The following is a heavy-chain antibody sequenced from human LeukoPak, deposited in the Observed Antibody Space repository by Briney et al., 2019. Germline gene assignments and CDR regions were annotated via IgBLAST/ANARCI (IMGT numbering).Heavy chain of an antibody. CDR2: ISGSGGST. D-gene: IGHD3-10*01. V-gene: IGHV3-23*01. CDR3: AKVVELLWFGELLQNFDY. CDR1: GFTFSSYA. J-gene: IGHJ4*02. Sequence: GGSLRLSCAASGFTFSSYAMSWVRQAPGKGLEWVSAISGSGGSTYYADSVKGRFTISRDNSKNTLYLQMDSLRAEDTAVYYCAKVVELLWFGELLQNFDYWGQGTLVTVSS.